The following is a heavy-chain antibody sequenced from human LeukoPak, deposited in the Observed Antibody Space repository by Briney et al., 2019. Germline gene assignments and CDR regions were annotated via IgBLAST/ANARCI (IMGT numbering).Heavy chain of an antibody. Sequence: APVKVSCKVSGYTLTELSMHWVRQAPGKGLEWMGGFDPEDGETTYAQKFQGRVTMTGDTSTDTAYMELSSLRSEDTAVYYCATDKCTGCRGRYFRWGQGTLVTVSS. CDR2: FDPEDGET. V-gene: IGHV1-24*01. D-gene: IGHD3-9*01. CDR3: ATDKCTGCRGRYFR. CDR1: GYTLTELS. J-gene: IGHJ4*02.